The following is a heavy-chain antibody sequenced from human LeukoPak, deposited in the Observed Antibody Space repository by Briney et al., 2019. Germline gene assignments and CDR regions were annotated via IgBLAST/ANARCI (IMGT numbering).Heavy chain of an antibody. Sequence: PSETLSLTCTVSGGSIRSSSSYWGWIRQPPGKGLEWIVSIYYSGSTYYNPSLKSRVTISVDTSKNQFSLKLSSVTAADTAVYYCARGWWYGDYADYWGQGTLVTVSS. CDR2: IYYSGST. CDR1: GGSIRSSSSY. V-gene: IGHV4-39*07. J-gene: IGHJ4*02. CDR3: ARGWWYGDYADY. D-gene: IGHD2-15*01.